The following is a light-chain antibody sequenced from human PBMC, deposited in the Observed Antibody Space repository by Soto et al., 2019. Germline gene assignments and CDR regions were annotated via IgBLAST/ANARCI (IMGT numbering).Light chain of an antibody. CDR1: QSVSSY. CDR3: QQRSNWPPIT. CDR2: DAS. J-gene: IGKJ5*01. Sequence: GLTQSPAAVSLSPGERATLSCRASQSVSSYLAWYQQKPGQAPRLLIYDASNRATGIPARFSGSGSGTDFTLTISSLEPEDFAVYYCQQRSNWPPITFGQGTRLEIK. V-gene: IGKV3-11*01.